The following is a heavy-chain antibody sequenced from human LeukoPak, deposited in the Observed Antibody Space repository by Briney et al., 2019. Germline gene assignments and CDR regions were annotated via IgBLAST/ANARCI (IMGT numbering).Heavy chain of an antibody. CDR2: ISYSGST. D-gene: IGHD3-22*01. CDR3: AWTDGSGFYFNY. CDR1: GGSISSGGSY. Sequence: SETLSLTCTVSGGSISSGGSYWGWIRQHPGKGLEWIGFISYSGSTYYNPSLKSRVTISVDTSKNQFSLNLSSVTAADTAVYYCAWTDGSGFYFNYWGQGTLVTVSS. J-gene: IGHJ4*02. V-gene: IGHV4-31*03.